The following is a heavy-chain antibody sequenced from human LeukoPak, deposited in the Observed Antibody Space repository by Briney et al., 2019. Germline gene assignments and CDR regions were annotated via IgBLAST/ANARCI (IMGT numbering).Heavy chain of an antibody. CDR1: GFTFSSYG. J-gene: IGHJ5*02. V-gene: IGHV3-30*18. CDR3: AKDPYSSSWMGWVDP. Sequence: GRSLRLSCAASGFTFSSYGMHWVRQAPGKGLEWVAVISYDGSNKYYADSVKGRFTISRDNSKNTLYLQMNSLRAEDTAVYYCAKDPYSSSWMGWVDPWGQGTLVTVSS. D-gene: IGHD6-13*01. CDR2: ISYDGSNK.